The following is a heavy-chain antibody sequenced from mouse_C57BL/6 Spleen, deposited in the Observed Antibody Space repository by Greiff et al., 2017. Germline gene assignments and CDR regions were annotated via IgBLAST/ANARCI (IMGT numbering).Heavy chain of an antibody. J-gene: IGHJ1*03. Sequence: VQLQQSGAELVRPGASVTLSCKASGYTFTDYEMHWVKQTPVHGLEWIGAIAPETGGTAHNQKFKGKAILTADKSSSTAYMERRSLTSEDSAVYYCTEVALWLRYVYFDVWGTGTTVTVSS. CDR3: TEVALWLRYVYFDV. V-gene: IGHV1-15*01. CDR1: GYTFTDYE. D-gene: IGHD2-2*01. CDR2: IAPETGGT.